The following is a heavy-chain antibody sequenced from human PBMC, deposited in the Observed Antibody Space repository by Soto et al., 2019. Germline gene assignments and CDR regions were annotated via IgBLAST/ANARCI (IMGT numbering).Heavy chain of an antibody. J-gene: IGHJ5*01. CDR2: ISYDGSNK. Sequence: GGSLRLSCAASGFTFSSYGMHWVRQAPGKGLEWVAVISYDGSNKYYADSVKGRFTISRDNSKNTLYLQMNSLRAEDTAVYYCVNFSFNDVSGTEFYPLGQ. V-gene: IGHV3-30*18. D-gene: IGHD2-8*01. CDR3: VNFSFNDVSGTEFYP. CDR1: GFTFSSYG.